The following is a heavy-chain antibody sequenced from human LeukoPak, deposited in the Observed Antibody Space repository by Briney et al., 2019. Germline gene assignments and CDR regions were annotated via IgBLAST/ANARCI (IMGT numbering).Heavy chain of an antibody. J-gene: IGHJ3*02. V-gene: IGHV4-38-2*02. CDR1: GYSISSGYY. CDR2: IYHSGST. Sequence: SETLSLTCAVSGYSISSGYYWGWIRQPPGKGLEWIGSIYHSGSTYYNPSLKSRVTISVDTSKNQFSLKLSSVTAADTAVYYCARESGRSSGYYYSGGDAFDIWGQGTMVTVSS. CDR3: ARESGRSSGYYYSGGDAFDI. D-gene: IGHD3-22*01.